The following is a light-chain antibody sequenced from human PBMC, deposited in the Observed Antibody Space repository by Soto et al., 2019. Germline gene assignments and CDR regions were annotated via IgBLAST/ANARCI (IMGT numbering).Light chain of an antibody. CDR1: NSDVGIYDF. J-gene: IGLJ1*01. CDR3: ISYTSDDVRYV. V-gene: IGLV2-14*01. Sequence: QSALTQPASVSGTPGQSITISCTGSNSDVGIYDFVSWYQHHPGRAPKLIVSEVSHRPSGVSNRLSGSKSGNTASLTISGLQSEDEADYYCISYTSDDVRYVFGTGTKVTVL. CDR2: EVS.